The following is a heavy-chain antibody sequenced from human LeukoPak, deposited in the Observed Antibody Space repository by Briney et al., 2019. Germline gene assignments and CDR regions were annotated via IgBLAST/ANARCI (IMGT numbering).Heavy chain of an antibody. V-gene: IGHV3-23*01. J-gene: IGHJ4*02. Sequence: GGSLRLSCAASGFTFSSYAMSWVRQAPGKGLEWVSAISGSGGSTYYADSVKGRFTISRDNSKNTLYLQMNSLRAEDTAVYYCVKDTSPRSKYYFDYWGQGTLVTVSS. CDR2: ISGSGGST. CDR3: VKDTSPRSKYYFDY. CDR1: GFTFSSYA.